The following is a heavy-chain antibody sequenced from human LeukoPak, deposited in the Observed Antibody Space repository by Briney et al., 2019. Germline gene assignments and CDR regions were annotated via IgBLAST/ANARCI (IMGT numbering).Heavy chain of an antibody. V-gene: IGHV4-38-2*02. CDR3: VRDMNPTHYFDY. D-gene: IGHD3-16*01. Sequence: PSETLSLTCNVSGYSISSGYYWGWIRQPPGKGLEWIGSNYHSGYTHYNPSLKGRVTMSVDTSKNDFSLKLSSVAAADTAIYYCVRDMNPTHYFDYWGQGTLVTVSS. J-gene: IGHJ4*02. CDR2: NYHSGYT. CDR1: GYSISSGYY.